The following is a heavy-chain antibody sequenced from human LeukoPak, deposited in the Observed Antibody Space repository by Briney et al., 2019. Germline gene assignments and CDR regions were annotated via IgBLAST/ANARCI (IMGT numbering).Heavy chain of an antibody. J-gene: IGHJ4*02. D-gene: IGHD5-24*01. CDR2: INPNSGGT. CDR3: ARSSYLMAGRYYFDY. CDR1: GYTFTGYY. V-gene: IGHV1-2*02. Sequence: ASVKVSCKASGYTFTGYYMHWVRQAPGQGLEWMGWINPNSGGTNYAQKFQSRVTMTRDTSTSTVHMELSSLRSEDTAMYYCARSSYLMAGRYYFDYWGQGTLVTVSS.